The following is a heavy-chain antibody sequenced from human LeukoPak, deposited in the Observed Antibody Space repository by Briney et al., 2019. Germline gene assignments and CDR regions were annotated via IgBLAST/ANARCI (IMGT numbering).Heavy chain of an antibody. Sequence: GGSLRLSCAASDFSVTDNYVTWVRQAPGKGLEWVANIKQDGSEKYYVDSVRGRFTISRDNAKNSLYLQMNSLSAEDTAVYYCARDLLKGFCSGTNCYASPDYWGQGTLVTVSS. D-gene: IGHD2-2*01. CDR1: DFSVTDNY. J-gene: IGHJ4*02. CDR3: ARDLLKGFCSGTNCYASPDY. CDR2: IKQDGSEK. V-gene: IGHV3-7*01.